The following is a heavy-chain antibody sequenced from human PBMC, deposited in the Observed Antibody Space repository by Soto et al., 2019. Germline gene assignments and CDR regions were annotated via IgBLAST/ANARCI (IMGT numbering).Heavy chain of an antibody. D-gene: IGHD5-18*01. CDR3: ARRGYSYGQPYYYYYMDV. CDR2: IYPGDSDT. V-gene: IGHV5-51*01. Sequence: PGESLKISCKGSGYSFTSYWIGWVRQMPGKGLEWMGIIYPGDSDTRYSPSFQGQVTISADKSISTAYLQWSSLKASDTAMYYCARRGYSYGQPYYYYYMDVWGKGTTVTVSS. CDR1: GYSFTSYW. J-gene: IGHJ6*03.